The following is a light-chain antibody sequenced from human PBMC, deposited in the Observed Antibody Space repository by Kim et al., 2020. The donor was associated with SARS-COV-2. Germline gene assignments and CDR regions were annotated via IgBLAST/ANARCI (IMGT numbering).Light chain of an antibody. CDR3: TSRGSNDNVV. CDR2: GKN. Sequence: SSELTQDPAVSVALGQTVRITCQGDSLRSYYATWYQQKPGQAPIVVIYGKNNRPSGIPDRFSGSSSGATASLTITGTQAGDEADYYCTSRGSNDNVVFG. CDR1: SLRSYY. J-gene: IGLJ2*01. V-gene: IGLV3-19*01.